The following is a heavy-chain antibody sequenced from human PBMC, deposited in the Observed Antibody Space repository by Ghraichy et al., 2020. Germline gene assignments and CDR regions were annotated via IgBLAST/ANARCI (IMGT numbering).Heavy chain of an antibody. CDR2: IVVGSGNT. J-gene: IGHJ4*02. CDR3: AAMPHYDFWSGYYTDLDY. D-gene: IGHD3-3*01. V-gene: IGHV1-58*01. CDR1: GFTFTSSA. Sequence: SVKVSCKASGFTFTSSAVQWVRQARGQRLEWIGWIVVGSGNTNYAQKFQERVTITRDMSTSTAYMELSSLRSEDTAVYYCAAMPHYDFWSGYYTDLDYWGQGTLVTVSS.